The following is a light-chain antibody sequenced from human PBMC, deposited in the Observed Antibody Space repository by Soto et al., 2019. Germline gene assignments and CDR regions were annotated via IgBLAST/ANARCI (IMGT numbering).Light chain of an antibody. CDR2: EVD. Sequence: NFMLTQPHSVSESPGKTVTISCTRSSGNIGSNYVQWYQQRPGSAPTTLIYEVDQRPSGVPDRFSGSKSGNTASLTVSGLLTEDEADYYCSSYAGRNNVVFGGGTKVTVL. CDR3: SSYAGRNNVV. J-gene: IGLJ2*01. CDR1: SGNIGSNY. V-gene: IGLV6-57*04.